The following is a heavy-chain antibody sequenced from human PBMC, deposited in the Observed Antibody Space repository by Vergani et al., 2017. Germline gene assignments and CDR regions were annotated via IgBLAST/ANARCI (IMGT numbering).Heavy chain of an antibody. J-gene: IGHJ2*01. V-gene: IGHV4-38-2*01. CDR3: ARSQGDYWYFDL. D-gene: IGHD2-21*01. CDR2: IHNRGKT. CDR1: GYSIGSGFY. Sequence: QLQLQESGPGLVKPSETLSLTCSVSGYSIGSGFYWAWIRQSPGEGLQWLTSIHNRGKTYHNPSLKSRVSASLDTSKNRFSLNLTSVTATDTAVYYCARSQGDYWYFDLWGPGSLVTVSS.